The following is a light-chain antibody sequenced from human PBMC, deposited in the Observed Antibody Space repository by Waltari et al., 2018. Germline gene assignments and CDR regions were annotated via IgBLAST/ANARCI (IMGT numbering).Light chain of an antibody. CDR1: QDISSA. CDR3: QQFNSFPLT. V-gene: IGKV1-13*02. J-gene: IGKJ4*01. Sequence: AIQLTQSPSSLSASVGDKVTITCRASQDISSALAWYQLRPGKAPKFLIYDASILESGVPSRFRGSGSGTDFTLTISSLQPDDFGTYFCQQFNSFPLTFGGGTKVEMK. CDR2: DAS.